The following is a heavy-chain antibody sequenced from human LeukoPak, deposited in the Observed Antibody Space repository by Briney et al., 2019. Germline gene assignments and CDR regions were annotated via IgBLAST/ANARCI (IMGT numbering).Heavy chain of an antibody. CDR1: GYTFTSYA. Sequence: GASVKVSCKASGYTFTSYAMHWVRQAPGQRLEWMGWINAGNGNTKYSQKFQGRVTITRDTSASTAYMELSSLRSEDTAVYYCARVRPRSGGSCYYYWGQGTLVTVSS. J-gene: IGHJ4*02. V-gene: IGHV1-3*01. CDR2: INAGNGNT. D-gene: IGHD2-15*01. CDR3: ARVRPRSGGSCYYY.